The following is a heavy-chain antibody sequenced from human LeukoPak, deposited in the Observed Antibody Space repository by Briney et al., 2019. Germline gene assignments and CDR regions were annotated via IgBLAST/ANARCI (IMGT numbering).Heavy chain of an antibody. D-gene: IGHD1-26*01. V-gene: IGHV3-7*01. J-gene: IGHJ3*02. Sequence: GGSLRLSCGASGFRFSDYWMTWVRQIPGKGLEWVANINGDGNKKYCVDSTEGRFTISRDNAKNSLFLQMNSLRVEDTALYSCVRDMNPSHGSGSYYDAFDIWGQGTTVTVSS. CDR3: VRDMNPSHGSGSYYDAFDI. CDR2: INGDGNKK. CDR1: GFRFSDYW.